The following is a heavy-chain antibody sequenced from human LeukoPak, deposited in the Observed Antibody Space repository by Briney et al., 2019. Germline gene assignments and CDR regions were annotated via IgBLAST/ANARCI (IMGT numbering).Heavy chain of an antibody. Sequence: SVKVSCKASGGTFSSYAISWVRQAPGQGLEWMGGIIPIFGTANYAQKFQGRVTITADESTSTAYMELSSLRSEDTAVYYCARDSLTVTTGYYGMDVWGQGTTVTVSS. CDR3: ARDSLTVTTGYYGMDV. D-gene: IGHD4-17*01. J-gene: IGHJ6*02. CDR1: GGTFSSYA. V-gene: IGHV1-69*13. CDR2: IIPIFGTA.